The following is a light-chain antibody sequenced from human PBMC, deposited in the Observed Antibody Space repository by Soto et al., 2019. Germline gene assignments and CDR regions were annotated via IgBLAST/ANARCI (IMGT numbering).Light chain of an antibody. J-gene: IGKJ1*01. V-gene: IGKV1-5*03. Sequence: MSPSLSSLFASVGDRGTITCRASQTIRSWLAWYQQKPGKAPKLLIYKASTLKSGVPSRFSGSGSGTEFTLTISSLQPDDFATYYCQHYNSYSEAFGQGTKVDI. CDR1: QTIRSW. CDR2: KAS. CDR3: QHYNSYSEA.